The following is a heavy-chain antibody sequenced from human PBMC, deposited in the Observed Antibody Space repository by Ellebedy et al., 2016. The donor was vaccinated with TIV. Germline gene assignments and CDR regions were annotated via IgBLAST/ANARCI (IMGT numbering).Heavy chain of an antibody. CDR2: INPSGGST. J-gene: IGHJ4*02. CDR3: ASGDGGTGW. D-gene: IGHD1-1*01. V-gene: IGHV1-46*01. CDR1: GGTFSSYA. Sequence: AASVKVSCKASGGTFSSYAISWVRQAPGQGLEWMGIINPSGGSTSYAQKFQGRVTMTRDTSTSTVYMELRSLRSDDTAVYYCASGDGGTGWWGQGTLVTVSS.